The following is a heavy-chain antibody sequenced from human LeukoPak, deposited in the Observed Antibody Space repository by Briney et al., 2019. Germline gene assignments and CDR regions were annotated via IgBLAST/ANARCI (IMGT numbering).Heavy chain of an antibody. J-gene: IGHJ6*02. CDR1: GGSISSYY. V-gene: IGHV4-4*07. CDR3: ARGTTLWFGEGYYYYYGMDV. CDR2: IYTSGST. D-gene: IGHD3-10*01. Sequence: SETLSLTCTVSGGSISSYYWSWIRQPAGKGLEWIGRIYTSGSTNYSPSLKSRVTMSVDTSKNQFSLKLSSVTAADTAVYYCARGTTLWFGEGYYYYYGMDVWGQGTTVTVSS.